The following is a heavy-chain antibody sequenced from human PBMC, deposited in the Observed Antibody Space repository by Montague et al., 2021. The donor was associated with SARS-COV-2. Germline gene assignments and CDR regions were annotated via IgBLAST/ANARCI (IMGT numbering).Heavy chain of an antibody. V-gene: IGHV4-39*01. CDR2: IYCTENT. Sequence: SETLSLTCTVSGGSISNSIYYWDWIRQPPGKGLEWIGSIYCTENTYYNPSLKSRVTISIDTSKNQFSLKLSSVTAADTAVYYCARPGSGYSYGSGAFDYWGQGTLVTVPS. CDR3: ARPGSGYSYGSGAFDY. CDR1: GGSISNSIYY. J-gene: IGHJ4*02. D-gene: IGHD5-18*01.